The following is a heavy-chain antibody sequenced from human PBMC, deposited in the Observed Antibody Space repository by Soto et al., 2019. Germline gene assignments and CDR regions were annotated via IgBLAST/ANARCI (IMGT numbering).Heavy chain of an antibody. V-gene: IGHV1-69*13. J-gene: IGHJ6*02. CDR1: GGTFSSYA. CDR2: IIPIFGTA. CDR3: ASPSSTVVTPYYYYGMDV. Sequence: ASVKVSCKASGGTFSSYAISWVRQAPGQGLEWMGGIIPIFGTANYAQKFQGRVTITADESTSTAYMELSSLRSEDTAVYYCASPSSTVVTPYYYYGMDVWGLGTTVTVSS. D-gene: IGHD4-17*01.